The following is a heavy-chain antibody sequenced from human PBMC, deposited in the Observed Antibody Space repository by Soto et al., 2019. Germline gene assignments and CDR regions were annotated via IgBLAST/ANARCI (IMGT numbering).Heavy chain of an antibody. D-gene: IGHD6-25*01. V-gene: IGHV1-18*04. CDR2: IGAYNGNT. CDR1: CYSFSTYS. CDR3: ARAVGAALDY. Sequence: SVKVSFKASCYSFSTYSFSWVRQAPGQGLEWMGWIGAYNGNTNYAQNFQGRVTMTTDTSTTTVYMELGSLTSDDTAVYYCARAVGAALDYWGQGTLVTVSS. J-gene: IGHJ4*02.